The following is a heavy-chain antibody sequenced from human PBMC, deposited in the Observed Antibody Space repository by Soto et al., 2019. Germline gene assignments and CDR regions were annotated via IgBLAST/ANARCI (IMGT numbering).Heavy chain of an antibody. J-gene: IGHJ4*02. Sequence: EVQLLESGGGLVQPGGSLRLSCAASEFTFSNYAMSWVRQAPGKGLALVSAISYGGGTTYYADSVKGRFTISRDNSKNTLYLQMNSLRAEDTAVYYCAKNPGYYYDSTGYHFDYWGQGTLVTVSS. CDR2: ISYGGGTT. CDR3: AKNPGYYYDSTGYHFDY. V-gene: IGHV3-23*01. CDR1: EFTFSNYA. D-gene: IGHD3-22*01.